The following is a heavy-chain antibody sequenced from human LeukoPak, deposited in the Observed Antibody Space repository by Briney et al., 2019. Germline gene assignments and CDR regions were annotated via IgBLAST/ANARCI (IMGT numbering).Heavy chain of an antibody. CDR3: ARPRGAVGQAWFDP. Sequence: SETLSLTCAVYGGSFSGYYWSWIRQPPGKGLEWIGEINHSGSTNYNPSLKSRVTISVDTSKNQFSLKLSSVTAADTAVYCCARPRGAVGQAWFDPWGQGTLVTVSS. CDR1: GGSFSGYY. V-gene: IGHV4-34*01. CDR2: INHSGST. J-gene: IGHJ5*02. D-gene: IGHD3-16*01.